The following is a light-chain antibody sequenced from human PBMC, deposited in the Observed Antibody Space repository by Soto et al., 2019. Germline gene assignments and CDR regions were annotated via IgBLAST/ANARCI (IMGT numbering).Light chain of an antibody. J-gene: IGLJ2*01. V-gene: IGLV3-25*03. CDR1: ALPKQY. Sequence: SYELTQPPSVSVSPGQTARITCSGDALPKQYAYWYQQKPGQAPVLVIYKDSERPSGIPERFSGSSSGTTVTLTISGVQAEDEADYYCQSADSSVVFGGGTNSPS. CDR3: QSADSSVV. CDR2: KDS.